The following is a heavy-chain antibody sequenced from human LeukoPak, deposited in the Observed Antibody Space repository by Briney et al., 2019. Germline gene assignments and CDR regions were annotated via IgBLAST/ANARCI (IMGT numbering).Heavy chain of an antibody. CDR2: ISGSGGST. CDR1: GFTFSSYA. V-gene: IGHV3-23*01. J-gene: IGHJ4*02. D-gene: IGHD2/OR15-2a*01. CDR3: AKDQNWQSGFDY. Sequence: GGSLRLSCAGSGFTFSSYAMSWVRQAPGKGLEWVSAISGSGGSTYYADSVKGRFTISRDNSKNTLYLQMNSLRAEDTAVYYCAKDQNWQSGFDYWGQGTLVTVSS.